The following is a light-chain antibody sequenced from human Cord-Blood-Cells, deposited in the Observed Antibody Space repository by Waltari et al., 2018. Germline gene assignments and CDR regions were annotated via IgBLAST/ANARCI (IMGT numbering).Light chain of an antibody. CDR2: AAS. CDR3: QQSYSTPLT. J-gene: IGKJ4*01. Sequence: DIQMTQSPSSLSASVGDIVTITCRASQSISSYLNWYQQQPGKAPKLLIYAASSLRSGGPSRFSGSGSGTDFALTISSLQPEDFATYYCQQSYSTPLTFGGGTKVEIK. V-gene: IGKV1-39*01. CDR1: QSISSY.